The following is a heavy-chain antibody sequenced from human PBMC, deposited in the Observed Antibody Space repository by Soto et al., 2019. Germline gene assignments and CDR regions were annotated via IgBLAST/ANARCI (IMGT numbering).Heavy chain of an antibody. J-gene: IGHJ3*02. CDR2: IIPILGIA. V-gene: IGHV1-69*02. CDR1: GGTFSSYT. CDR3: AIPAVQLERRGAFDI. Sequence: QVQLVQSGAEVKKPGSSVKVSCKASGGTFSSYTISWVRQAPGQGLEWMGRIIPILGIANYAQKFQGRVTIXXEXSRXTAYMELSSLRSEDTAVYYCAIPAVQLERRGAFDIWGQGTMVTVSS. D-gene: IGHD1-1*01.